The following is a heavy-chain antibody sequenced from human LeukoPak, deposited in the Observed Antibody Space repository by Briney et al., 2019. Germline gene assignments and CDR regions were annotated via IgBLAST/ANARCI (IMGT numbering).Heavy chain of an antibody. CDR2: IYYSGST. J-gene: IGHJ4*02. V-gene: IGHV4-61*08. CDR1: GGSISSGDYY. Sequence: PSQTLSLTCTVSGGSISSGDYYWSWIRQPPGKGLEWIGYIYYSGSTNYNPSLKSRVTISVDTSKNQFSLKLSSVTAADTAVYYCARAPQQWPVDYWGQGTLVTVSS. D-gene: IGHD6-19*01. CDR3: ARAPQQWPVDY.